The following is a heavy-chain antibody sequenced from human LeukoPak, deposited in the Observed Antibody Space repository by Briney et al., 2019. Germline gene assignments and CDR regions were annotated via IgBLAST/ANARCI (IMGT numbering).Heavy chain of an antibody. D-gene: IGHD4-17*01. V-gene: IGHV4-34*01. CDR1: GGSFSGYY. J-gene: IGHJ6*03. CDR2: INHSGST. Sequence: SETLSLTCAVYGGSFSGYYWSWIRQPPGKGLEWIGEINHSGSTNYNPSLKSRVTISVDTSKNQFSLKLSSVTAADTAVYYCARDYGDYGRAMDVWGKGTTVTISS. CDR3: ARDYGDYGRAMDV.